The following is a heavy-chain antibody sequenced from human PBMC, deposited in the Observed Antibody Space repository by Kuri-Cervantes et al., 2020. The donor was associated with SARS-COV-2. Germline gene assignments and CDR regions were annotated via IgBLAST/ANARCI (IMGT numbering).Heavy chain of an antibody. CDR1: GFTFDDYA. V-gene: IGHV3-21*01. Sequence: GGSLRLSCAASGFTFDDYAMHWVRQAPGKGLEWVSSISSSSSYIYYADSVKGRFTISRDNAKNSLYLQMNSLRAEDTAVYYCADWELLQLWGQGTLVTVSS. CDR3: ADWELLQL. J-gene: IGHJ4*02. D-gene: IGHD1-26*01. CDR2: ISSSSSYI.